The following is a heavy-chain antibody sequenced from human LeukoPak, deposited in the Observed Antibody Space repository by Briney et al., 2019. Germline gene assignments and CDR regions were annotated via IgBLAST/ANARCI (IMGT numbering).Heavy chain of an antibody. V-gene: IGHV1-69*06. CDR2: IIPIFGTA. J-gene: IGHJ5*02. Sequence: GASVKVSCKASGYTFTGYYLHWVRQAPGQGLEWMGGIIPIFGTANYAQKFQGRVTITADKSTSTAYMELSSLRSEDTAVYYCASRYYYDSSGYYGAPYWFDPWGQGTLVTVSS. D-gene: IGHD3-22*01. CDR3: ASRYYYDSSGYYGAPYWFDP. CDR1: GYTFTGYY.